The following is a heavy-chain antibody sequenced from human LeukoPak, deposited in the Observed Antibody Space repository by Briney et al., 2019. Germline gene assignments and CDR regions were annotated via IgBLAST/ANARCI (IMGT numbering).Heavy chain of an antibody. Sequence: HPGGSLRLSCAASGFTFSGSAIHWVRQSSGKGLEWVGQIDKKDKGYATATAYAASVKGRFTISRDNSKNTLYLQMNSLRAEDTAVYYCAKSRGFSHGEIDYWGQGTLVTVSS. CDR3: AKSRGFSHGEIDY. D-gene: IGHD5-18*01. V-gene: IGHV3-73*01. CDR1: GFTFSGSA. J-gene: IGHJ4*02. CDR2: IDKKDKGYATAT.